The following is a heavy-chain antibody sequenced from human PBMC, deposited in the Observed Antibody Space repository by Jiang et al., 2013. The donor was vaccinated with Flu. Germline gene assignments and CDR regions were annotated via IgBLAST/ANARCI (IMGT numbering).Heavy chain of an antibody. CDR3: ARDRSNTAMDFDAFDI. CDR2: IYSGGST. CDR1: GFTVSSNY. J-gene: IGHJ3*02. V-gene: IGHV3-66*01. D-gene: IGHD5-18*01. Sequence: VQLVESGGGLVQPGGSLRLSCAASGFTVSSNYMSWVRQAPGKGLEWVSVIYSGGSTYYADSVKGRFTISRDNSKNTLYLQMNSLRAEDTAVYYCARDRSNTAMDFDAFDIWGQGTMVTVSS.